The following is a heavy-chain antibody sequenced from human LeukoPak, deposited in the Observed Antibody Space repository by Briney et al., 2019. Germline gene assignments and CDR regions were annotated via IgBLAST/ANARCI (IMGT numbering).Heavy chain of an antibody. D-gene: IGHD3-22*01. J-gene: IGHJ3*02. Sequence: GGSLRLSCAVSGFTVSSNYMTWVRQAPGKGLEWVSVIYSGGSTYYADSVKGRFTISRDNSKNTLYLQMNSLRGEDTAVYYCARSLRDSYYYDSSGPGAFDIWGQGTMVTVSS. CDR2: IYSGGST. V-gene: IGHV3-53*01. CDR1: GFTVSSNY. CDR3: ARSLRDSYYYDSSGPGAFDI.